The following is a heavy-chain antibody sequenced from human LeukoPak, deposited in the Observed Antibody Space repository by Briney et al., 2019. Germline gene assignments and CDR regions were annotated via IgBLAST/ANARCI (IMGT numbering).Heavy chain of an antibody. Sequence: GGSLRLSCAASGFTFNTYTMNWVRQAPGKGLEWVSYISGSSGIIDYADSVRGRFTISRDNAKNSLYLQMNSLRAEDTAVYYCARGPTYYESSGQVPFDYWGQGTLVTVSS. V-gene: IGHV3-48*01. CDR2: ISGSSGII. D-gene: IGHD3-22*01. CDR1: GFTFNTYT. CDR3: ARGPTYYESSGQVPFDY. J-gene: IGHJ4*02.